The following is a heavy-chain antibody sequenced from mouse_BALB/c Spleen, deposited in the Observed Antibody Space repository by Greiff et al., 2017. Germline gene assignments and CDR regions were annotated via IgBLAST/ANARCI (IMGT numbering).Heavy chain of an antibody. J-gene: IGHJ4*01. CDR2: IDPENGDT. CDR1: GFNIKDYY. V-gene: IGHV14-4*02. CDR3: NGRSRGYYYAMDY. Sequence: EVKLMESGAELVRSGASVKLSCTASGFNIKDYYMHWVKQRPEQGLEWIGWIDPENGDTEYAPKFQGKATMTADTSSNTAYLQLSSLTSEDTAVYYCNGRSRGYYYAMDYWGQGTSVTVSS. D-gene: IGHD1-1*01.